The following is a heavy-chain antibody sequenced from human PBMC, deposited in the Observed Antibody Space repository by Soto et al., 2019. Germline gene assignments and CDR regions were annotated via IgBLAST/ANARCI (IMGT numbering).Heavy chain of an antibody. CDR3: ARDGYYDSSGYYSLYYYYYGMDV. CDR2: INPNSGGT. Sequence: ASVKVSCKASGYTFTGYYMHWVRQAPGQGLEWMGWINPNSGGTNYAQKFQGWVTMTRDTSISTAYMELSRLRSDDTAVYYCARDGYYDSSGYYSLYYYYYGMDVWGQGTTVTVSS. D-gene: IGHD3-22*01. CDR1: GYTFTGYY. J-gene: IGHJ6*02. V-gene: IGHV1-2*04.